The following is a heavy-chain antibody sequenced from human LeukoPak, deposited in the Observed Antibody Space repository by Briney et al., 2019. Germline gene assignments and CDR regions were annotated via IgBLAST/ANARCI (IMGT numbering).Heavy chain of an antibody. Sequence: GGSLRLSCAASGFTFTTYWMGWVRQAPGKGLEWVANIKQDGSEKYYGDSVKGRFTISRDNAKNSLSLQMISLRAEDTAVYYCARPLMYYYGSETYFWFDPWGQGTLVTVSS. J-gene: IGHJ5*02. D-gene: IGHD3-10*01. CDR2: IKQDGSEK. V-gene: IGHV3-7*01. CDR1: GFTFTTYW. CDR3: ARPLMYYYGSETYFWFDP.